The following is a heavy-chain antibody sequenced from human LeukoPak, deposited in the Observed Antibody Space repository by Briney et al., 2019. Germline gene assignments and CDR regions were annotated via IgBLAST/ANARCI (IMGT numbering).Heavy chain of an antibody. Sequence: SETLSLACAVYGGPFSGYYWSWIRQPPGKGLEWIGEINHSGSTNYNPSLKSRVTISVDTSKNQSSLKLSSVTAADTAVYYCARGGGLYCSSTSCSNDWGQGTLVTVSS. J-gene: IGHJ4*02. V-gene: IGHV4-34*01. CDR3: ARGGGLYCSSTSCSND. CDR1: GGPFSGYY. D-gene: IGHD2-2*01. CDR2: INHSGST.